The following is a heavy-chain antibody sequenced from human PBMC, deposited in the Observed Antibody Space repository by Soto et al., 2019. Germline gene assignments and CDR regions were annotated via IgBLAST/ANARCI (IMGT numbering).Heavy chain of an antibody. J-gene: IGHJ5*02. CDR1: GGSISSYY. CDR2: IYYSGST. Sequence: SETLSLTCTVSGGSISSYYWSWIRQPPGKGLEWIGYIYYSGSTNYNPSLKSRVTISVDTSKNQFSLKLSSVTAADTAVYYCARDYYDSSGILRWFDPWGQGTLVTVSS. D-gene: IGHD3-22*01. V-gene: IGHV4-59*01. CDR3: ARDYYDSSGILRWFDP.